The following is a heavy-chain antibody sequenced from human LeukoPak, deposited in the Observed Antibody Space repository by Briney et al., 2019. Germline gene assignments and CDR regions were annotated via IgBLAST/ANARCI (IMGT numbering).Heavy chain of an antibody. D-gene: IGHD6-13*01. V-gene: IGHV4-61*02. J-gene: IGHJ4*02. CDR3: AITGYSSSWYYFDY. CDR1: GGSISSGSYY. Sequence: PSETLSLTCTVSGGSISSGSYYWGWIRQPAGKGLEWIGPIYTSGSTNYNPSLKSRVTISVDTSKNQFSLKLSSVTAADTAVYYCAITGYSSSWYYFDYWGQGTLVTVSS. CDR2: IYTSGST.